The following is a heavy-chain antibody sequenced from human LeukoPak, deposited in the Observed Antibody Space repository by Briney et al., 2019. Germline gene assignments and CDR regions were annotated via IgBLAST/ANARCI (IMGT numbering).Heavy chain of an antibody. V-gene: IGHV4-39*07. Sequence: NPSETLSLTCTVSGGSVSSTHYWGWIRQPPGKGLEWIGSIYYGGSTYYNASLRSRVTTSVDTSKNQFSLKLSSVTAADTAVYYCARDQTRSDYGDFDYWFDPWGQGTLVTVSS. CDR1: GGSVSSTHY. J-gene: IGHJ5*02. D-gene: IGHD4-17*01. CDR3: ARDQTRSDYGDFDYWFDP. CDR2: IYYGGST.